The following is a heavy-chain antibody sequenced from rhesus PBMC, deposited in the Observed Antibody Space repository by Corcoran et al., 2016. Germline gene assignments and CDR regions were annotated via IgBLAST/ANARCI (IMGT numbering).Heavy chain of an antibody. CDR2: ISFDESKK. CDR3: VRGFYGLDS. Sequence: EVQLVESGGGLAKPGGSLRLSCAASGFTFSTYGIHWVRQAPGKGLEWVAVISFDESKKYYSDSMKDRFTISRDNSKNMVYRQMNNLKLEDTAVYYCVRGFYGLDSWGQGVVVTVSS. V-gene: IGHV3-54*02. CDR1: GFTFSTYG. J-gene: IGHJ6*01.